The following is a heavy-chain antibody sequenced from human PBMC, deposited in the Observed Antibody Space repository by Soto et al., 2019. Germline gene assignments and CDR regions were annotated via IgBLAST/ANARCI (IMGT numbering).Heavy chain of an antibody. Sequence: QVQLVQSGAEVKKPGASVRVSCKASVYIFTGYPMHWVRQAPGQSLEWMGWINTGTGNTKYSQNFQGRVTTSRDTSARTAYMELSSLRSEDTAMYYCTRDNTGPGDYWGQGTLVTVSS. CDR1: VYIFTGYP. CDR3: TRDNTGPGDY. J-gene: IGHJ4*02. V-gene: IGHV1-3*04. D-gene: IGHD1-20*01. CDR2: INTGTGNT.